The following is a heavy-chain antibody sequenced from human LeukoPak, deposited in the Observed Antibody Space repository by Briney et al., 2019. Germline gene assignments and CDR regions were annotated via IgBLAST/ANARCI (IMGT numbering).Heavy chain of an antibody. CDR3: ARWAEDIVVVTGAFDI. CDR1: GGSFSGYY. V-gene: IGHV4-34*01. D-gene: IGHD2-21*02. J-gene: IGHJ3*02. CDR2: INHSGST. Sequence: SETLSLTCAVYGGSFSGYYWSWIRQPPGKGLEWIGEINHSGSTNYNPSLKSRVTISVDTSKNQFSLKLSSVTAADTAVYYCARWAEDIVVVTGAFDIWGQGTMVTVSS.